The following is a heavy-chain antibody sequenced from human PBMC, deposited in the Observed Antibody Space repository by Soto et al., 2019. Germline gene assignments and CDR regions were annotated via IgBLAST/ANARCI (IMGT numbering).Heavy chain of an antibody. V-gene: IGHV3-23*01. J-gene: IGHJ4*02. CDR3: AKDGYPAEANYLDY. D-gene: IGHD1-1*01. CDR2: ISGSGGST. CDR1: GFTFSSYV. Sequence: EVQLLESGGGLVQPGGSLRLSCAASGFTFSSYVMSWVRQAPGKGLEWVSAISGSGGSTYYADSVKGRFTISRDNSKNTLYLQMNSLRAEDTAVYYCAKDGYPAEANYLDYWGQGTLVTVSS.